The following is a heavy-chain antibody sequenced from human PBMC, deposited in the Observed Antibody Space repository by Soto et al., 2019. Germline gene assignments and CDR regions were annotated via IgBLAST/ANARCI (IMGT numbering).Heavy chain of an antibody. V-gene: IGHV4-34*01. CDR2: INHSGST. J-gene: IGHJ4*02. CDR1: GGSFSGYY. Sequence: QVQLQQWGAGLLKPSETLSLTCAVYGGSFSGYYRSWIRQPPGKGLEWIGEINHSGSTNYNPSLKSRVTISVDTSKNQFSLKLSSVTAADTAVYYCARVYYGDYGYYFDYWGQGTLVTVSS. CDR3: ARVYYGDYGYYFDY. D-gene: IGHD4-17*01.